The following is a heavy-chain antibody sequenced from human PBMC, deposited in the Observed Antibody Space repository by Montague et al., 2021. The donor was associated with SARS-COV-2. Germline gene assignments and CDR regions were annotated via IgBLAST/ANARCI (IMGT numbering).Heavy chain of an antibody. Sequence: SRRLSWSASGFTFSSYWMHWVRQAPGKGLVWVSRINSDGSSTSYADSMKGRFTISRDNAKNTLYLQMNSLRAEDTAVYYCARSGQQLVHPLATLYYYYGMDVWGQGTTVTVSS. V-gene: IGHV3-74*01. J-gene: IGHJ6*02. CDR1: GFTFSSYW. CDR2: INSDGSST. CDR3: ARSGQQLVHPLATLYYYYGMDV. D-gene: IGHD6-13*01.